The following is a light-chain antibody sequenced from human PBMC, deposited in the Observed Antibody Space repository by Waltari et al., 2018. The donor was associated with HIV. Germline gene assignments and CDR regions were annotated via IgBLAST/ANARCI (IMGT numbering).Light chain of an antibody. CDR3: SSYTSSSTWV. V-gene: IGLV2-14*01. CDR2: DVS. J-gene: IGLJ3*02. CDR1: SSDVGGYNY. Sequence: LTQPASVSGSPGQSITISCTGTSSDVGGYNYVSWYQQHPGKAPKLMIYDVSNRPSGVSNRFSGSKSGNTASLTISGLQAEDEADYYCSSYTSSSTWVFGGGTKLTVL.